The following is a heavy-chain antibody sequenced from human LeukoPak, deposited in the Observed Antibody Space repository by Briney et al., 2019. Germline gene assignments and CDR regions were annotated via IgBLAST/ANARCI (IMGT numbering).Heavy chain of an antibody. CDR3: VKGRYNWNYGGVFDY. Sequence: AGGSLRLSCAASGFTFSTYGMSWVRQAPGKGLEWVSIISGSGGSTYYADSVKGRFTISRDNSKNTLYLQMNSLRAEDTAVYYCVKGRYNWNYGGVFDYWGQGTLVIVSS. CDR1: GFTFSTYG. D-gene: IGHD1-7*01. CDR2: ISGSGGST. J-gene: IGHJ4*02. V-gene: IGHV3-23*01.